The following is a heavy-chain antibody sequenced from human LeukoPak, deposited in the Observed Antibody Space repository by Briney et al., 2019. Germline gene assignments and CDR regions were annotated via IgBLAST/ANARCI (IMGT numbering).Heavy chain of an antibody. J-gene: IGHJ5*02. CDR3: AKDNYGGVYAS. CDR1: GFIFRNFG. CDR2: ISDVVAHT. V-gene: IGHV3-23*01. Sequence: GGSLRLSCAASGFIFRNFGMSWIRQAPGKGLEWVSHISDVVAHTWYADSVKGRFIISRDNSNNRVFLQMNSLRPEDTALYYCAKDNYGGVYASWGQGTLVTVYS. D-gene: IGHD3-16*01.